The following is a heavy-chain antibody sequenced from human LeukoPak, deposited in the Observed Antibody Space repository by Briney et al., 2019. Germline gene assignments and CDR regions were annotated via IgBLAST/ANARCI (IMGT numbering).Heavy chain of an antibody. Sequence: SETLSLTYTVSGGSISSYYWSWIRQPAGKGLEWIGRIYSSGSTNYNPSLKSRVTMSVDTSKNQFSLRLSSVTAADTAVYYCASPREPDAFDIWGQGTMVTVSS. D-gene: IGHD1-26*01. CDR2: IYSSGST. CDR1: GGSISSYY. J-gene: IGHJ3*02. V-gene: IGHV4-4*07. CDR3: ASPREPDAFDI.